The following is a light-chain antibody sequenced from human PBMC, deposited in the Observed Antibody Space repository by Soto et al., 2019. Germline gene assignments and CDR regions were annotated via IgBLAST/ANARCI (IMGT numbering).Light chain of an antibody. CDR2: GAS. Sequence: EIVMTQSPATLSVSPGERATVSCRASQNINNGLAWYQQKPGQAPRLLIYGASTRTTGIPATVPGSGSGTEFILTIICLRSEDYGGYYCHQYHDWPLTFGGGTKVEI. J-gene: IGKJ4*01. CDR1: QNINNG. V-gene: IGKV3-15*01. CDR3: HQYHDWPLT.